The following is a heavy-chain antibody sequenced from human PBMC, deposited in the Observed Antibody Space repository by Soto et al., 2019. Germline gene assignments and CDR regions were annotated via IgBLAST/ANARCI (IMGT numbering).Heavy chain of an antibody. J-gene: IGHJ6*02. D-gene: IGHD5-18*01. CDR2: INPSGGST. V-gene: IGHV1-46*01. CDR3: ARAGDTAMVRGFYYYYYGMDV. Sequence: QVQLVQSGAEVKKPGASVKVSCKASGYTFTSYYMHWVRQAPGQGLEWMGIINPSGGSTSYAQKFQGRVTMTRDTSTSTVYMELSSLRSEDTAVYSCARAGDTAMVRGFYYYYYGMDVWGQGTTVTVSS. CDR1: GYTFTSYY.